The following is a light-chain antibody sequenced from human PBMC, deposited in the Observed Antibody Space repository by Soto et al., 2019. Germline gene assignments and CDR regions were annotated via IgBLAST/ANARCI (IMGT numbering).Light chain of an antibody. CDR2: GAS. J-gene: IGKJ1*01. CDR1: QSVSSSY. V-gene: IGKV3-20*01. Sequence: EIVLTQSPVTLSLSPGERATLSWSASQSVSSSYLAWYQQKPGQAPRLLIYGASSRATGIPDRFSGSGSGTDFTLTISRLEPEDSAVYYCQQYGSSPTWTFGQGTKVDIK. CDR3: QQYGSSPTWT.